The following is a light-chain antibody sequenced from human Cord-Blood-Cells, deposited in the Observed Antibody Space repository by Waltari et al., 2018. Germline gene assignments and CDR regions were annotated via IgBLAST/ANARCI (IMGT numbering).Light chain of an antibody. Sequence: QSVLTQPPSASGTHGQRVTIPCSGSSSNIGSNYVYWYQQLPGTAPKLLIYRNNQRPSGVPDRFSGSKSGTSASLAISGLRSEDEADYYCVAWDDSLSGWVFGGGTKLTVL. J-gene: IGLJ3*02. CDR3: VAWDDSLSGWV. CDR2: RNN. V-gene: IGLV1-47*01. CDR1: SSNIGSNY.